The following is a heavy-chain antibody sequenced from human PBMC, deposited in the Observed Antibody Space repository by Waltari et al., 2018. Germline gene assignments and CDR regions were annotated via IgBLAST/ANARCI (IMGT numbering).Heavy chain of an antibody. CDR2: IIPIFGTA. J-gene: IGHJ6*02. D-gene: IGHD6-13*01. V-gene: IGHV1-69*08. CDR1: GGTCSSYA. Sequence: QVQLVQSGAEVKKPGSSVKVYCKASGGTCSSYATSWVRQPPGHGLARMGRIIPIFGTANYAQKCQGRVTITADKSTSTAYMELSSLRSEDTAVYYCARASSWYPYYYYYGMDVWGQGTTVTVSS. CDR3: ARASSWYPYYYYYGMDV.